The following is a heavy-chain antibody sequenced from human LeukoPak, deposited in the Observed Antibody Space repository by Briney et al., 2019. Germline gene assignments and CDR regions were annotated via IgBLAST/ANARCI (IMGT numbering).Heavy chain of an antibody. CDR1: GYTFTSYG. V-gene: IGHV1-18*01. D-gene: IGHD2-21*02. J-gene: IGHJ1*01. CDR3: ARDCGGDCYNAEYFQH. CDR2: ISAYNGNT. Sequence: ASVKVSCKASGYTFTSYGISWVRQAPGQGLEWMGWISAYNGNTNYAQKLQGRVTMTTDTSTSTAYMELRSLGSDDTAVYYCARDCGGDCYNAEYFQHWGQGTLVTVSS.